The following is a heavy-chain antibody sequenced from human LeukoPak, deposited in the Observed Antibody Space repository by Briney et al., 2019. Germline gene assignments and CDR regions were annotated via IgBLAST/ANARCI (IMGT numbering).Heavy chain of an antibody. Sequence: PGRSLRLSCAASGFTFSSYGMHWVRQAPGKGLEWVAVIWYDGSNKYYADSVKGRFTISRDNSKNTLYLQMNSLRAEDTAVYYCAKDREYSSSWFPFFDYWGQGTLVTVSS. D-gene: IGHD6-13*01. V-gene: IGHV3-33*06. CDR1: GFTFSSYG. CDR2: IWYDGSNK. CDR3: AKDREYSSSWFPFFDY. J-gene: IGHJ4*02.